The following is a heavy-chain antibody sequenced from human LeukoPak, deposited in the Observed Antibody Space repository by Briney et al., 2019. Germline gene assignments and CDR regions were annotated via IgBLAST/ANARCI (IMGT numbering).Heavy chain of an antibody. CDR1: GFTVSSTY. CDR2: IYSGGSP. Sequence: TGGSLRLSCAASGFTVSSTYMCWVRQAPGKGLEWVSLIYSGGSPYYADSVKGRFTISRDNSKNTLFLQMNSLRAEDTAVYYCARGSEVRGVFHFDYWGQGTLVTVSS. CDR3: ARGSEVRGVFHFDY. D-gene: IGHD3-10*01. V-gene: IGHV3-66*01. J-gene: IGHJ4*02.